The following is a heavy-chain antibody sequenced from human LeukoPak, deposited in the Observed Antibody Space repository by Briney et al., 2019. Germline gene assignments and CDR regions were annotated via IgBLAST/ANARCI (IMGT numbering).Heavy chain of an antibody. Sequence: GASVKVSCKASGYTFTGYYMHWVRQAPGQGLERMGWINPNSGGTNYAQKFQGRVTMTRDTSISTAYMELSRLRSDDTAVYYCARGFYYYDSSGYHQLFDYWGQGTLVTVSS. D-gene: IGHD3-22*01. CDR1: GYTFTGYY. J-gene: IGHJ4*02. CDR2: INPNSGGT. CDR3: ARGFYYYDSSGYHQLFDY. V-gene: IGHV1-2*02.